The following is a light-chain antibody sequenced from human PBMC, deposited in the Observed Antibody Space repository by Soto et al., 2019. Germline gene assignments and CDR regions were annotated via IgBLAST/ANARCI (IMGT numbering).Light chain of an antibody. CDR2: DTS. CDR1: QDISRF. Sequence: DVQMTQSPSAMSASVGDRVTITCRTSQDISRFVAWFQQKPGKAPERLIYDTSSLQPGVPSRFSGSSSGTEFNLAISGLQPEDFATYYCLQHNSYPYTFGQGTKLEIK. CDR3: LQHNSYPYT. V-gene: IGKV1-17*03. J-gene: IGKJ2*01.